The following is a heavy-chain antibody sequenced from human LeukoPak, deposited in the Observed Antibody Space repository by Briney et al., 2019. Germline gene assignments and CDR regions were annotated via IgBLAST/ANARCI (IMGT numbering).Heavy chain of an antibody. V-gene: IGHV3-23*01. J-gene: IGHJ4*02. CDR2: ISGSGGST. CDR3: AKGTVPVN. CDR1: GFTYTKHA. Sequence: GGSLRLSCAASGFTYTKHAMHWVRQAPGKGLEWVSAISGSGGSTYYADSVKGRFTISRDNSKNTPYLQMNSLRAEDTAVYYCAKGTVPVNWGQGTLVTVSS. D-gene: IGHD4-17*01.